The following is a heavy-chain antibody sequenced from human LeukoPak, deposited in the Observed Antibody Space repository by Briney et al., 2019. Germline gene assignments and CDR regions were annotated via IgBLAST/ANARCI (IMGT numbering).Heavy chain of an antibody. J-gene: IGHJ4*02. CDR2: INHSGST. CDR1: GGSFSGYY. CDR3: ARACVEYYDSSGYYY. Sequence: SETLSLTCAVYGGSFSGYYWSWIRQPPGKGLEWIGEINHSGSTNYNPPLKSRVTISGDTSKHQFPLKLSSVTGADTAVYYCARACVEYYDSSGYYYWGQGTLVTVSS. D-gene: IGHD3-22*01. V-gene: IGHV4-34*01.